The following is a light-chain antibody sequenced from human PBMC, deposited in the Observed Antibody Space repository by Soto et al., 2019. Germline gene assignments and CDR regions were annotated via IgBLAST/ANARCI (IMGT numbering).Light chain of an antibody. J-gene: IGKJ5*01. CDR3: QHRSNWS. Sequence: EIVMTQSPATLSVSPGERATLSCRASQSVSSNLAWYQQKPGQAPRLLIYGASTRATDIPPRFSGRGSGTDFTLTISSLEPEDFAVYYCQHRSNWSFGQGTRLEIK. CDR1: QSVSSN. V-gene: IGKV3-15*01. CDR2: GAS.